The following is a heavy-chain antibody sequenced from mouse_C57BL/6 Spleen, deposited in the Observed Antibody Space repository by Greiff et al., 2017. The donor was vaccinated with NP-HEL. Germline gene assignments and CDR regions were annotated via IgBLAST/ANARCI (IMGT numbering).Heavy chain of an antibody. V-gene: IGHV1-62-2*01. J-gene: IGHJ2*01. CDR2: FYSARGSI. Sequence: QVQLQQSGAELLKPGASVKLSCKASGYTFPEYTIHWVPPRSGQGLVWIGWFYSARGSIKYPEQFTDPATLTAAKSSSTVYMELSRWTSEDSAVYFGARHEEDYSNYEYYCDYWGQGTTLTVAA. CDR1: GYTFPEYT. CDR3: ARHEEDYSNYEYYCDY. D-gene: IGHD2-5*01.